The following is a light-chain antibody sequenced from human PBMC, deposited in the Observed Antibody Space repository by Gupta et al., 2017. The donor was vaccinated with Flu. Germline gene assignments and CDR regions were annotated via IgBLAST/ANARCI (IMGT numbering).Light chain of an antibody. CDR2: EVT. CDR1: SSDVGHYNY. CDR3: ASYTTTSTWV. V-gene: IGLV2-14*01. J-gene: IGLJ3*02. Sequence: QSALTQPASVSGSPGQPITISCTGTSSDVGHYNYVSWYQQHPGKVPKLMIYEVTDRPAGVSNRFSGSKSGNTASLTISGLQAEDEADYFCASYTTTSTWVFGGGTKLTVL.